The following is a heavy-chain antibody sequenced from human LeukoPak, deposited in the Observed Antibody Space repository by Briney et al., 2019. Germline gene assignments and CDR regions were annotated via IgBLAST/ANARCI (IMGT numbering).Heavy chain of an antibody. D-gene: IGHD3-3*01. CDR2: IYFVGSA. CDR3: ARTSASYYYYMGV. Sequence: PSETLSLTCSVSGGAIHSYYWSWIRQPPGKGLEWIGYIYFVGSANYNPSLKSRVTISLDKSRKQVSLNLNSVTAADTAVYYCARTSASYYYYMGVWGKGTAVTISS. V-gene: IGHV4-59*01. CDR1: GGAIHSYY. J-gene: IGHJ6*03.